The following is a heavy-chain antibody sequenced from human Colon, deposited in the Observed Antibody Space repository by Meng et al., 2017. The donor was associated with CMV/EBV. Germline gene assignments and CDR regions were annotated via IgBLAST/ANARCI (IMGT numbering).Heavy chain of an antibody. Sequence: ASVKVSCKASGYIFSNYGLSWVRQAPGQGLEWMGWSSTYTSATNYSPKFRGRVTMTTDSSTNTAYMELRNLKSDDTAVYYCARGYCTDATCYTGFWFDPWGQGTLVTVSS. J-gene: IGHJ5*02. V-gene: IGHV1-18*01. D-gene: IGHD2-8*01. CDR1: GYIFSNYG. CDR3: ARGYCTDATCYTGFWFDP. CDR2: SSTYTSAT.